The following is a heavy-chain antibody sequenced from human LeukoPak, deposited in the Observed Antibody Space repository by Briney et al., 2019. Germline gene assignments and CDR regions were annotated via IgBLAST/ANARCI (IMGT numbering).Heavy chain of an antibody. V-gene: IGHV3-30*02. J-gene: IGHJ6*03. Sequence: GGSLRLSCAASGFTFSNYAMHWVRQAPGKGLEWVAYILYDESNKDYADSVKGRFTISRDNSKNTLYLQMNSLRVEDTAVYYCAKDRCSGGSCLWMDVWGKGTTVTVSS. D-gene: IGHD2-15*01. CDR3: AKDRCSGGSCLWMDV. CDR1: GFTFSNYA. CDR2: ILYDESNK.